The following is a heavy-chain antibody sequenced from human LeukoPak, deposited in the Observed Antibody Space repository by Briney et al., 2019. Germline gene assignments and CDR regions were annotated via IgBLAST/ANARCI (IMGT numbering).Heavy chain of an antibody. Sequence: ASVKVSCKTSVYTLTKYDINCMRQATGQGPEWMGWMNPNSGDTEYAQKFQDRVTMTWDTSISAAYLELRSLRSKDPAVYYCGRALLRSRWVDYCGQGSLVTVSS. CDR3: GRALLRSRWVDY. CDR1: VYTLTKYD. J-gene: IGHJ4*02. V-gene: IGHV1-8*01. D-gene: IGHD6-19*01. CDR2: MNPNSGDT.